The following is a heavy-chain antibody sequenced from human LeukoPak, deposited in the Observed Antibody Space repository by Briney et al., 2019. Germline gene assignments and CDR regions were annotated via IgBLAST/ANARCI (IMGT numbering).Heavy chain of an antibody. CDR3: ARDRSGYSGYDTYYYYGMDV. D-gene: IGHD5-12*01. J-gene: IGHJ6*02. CDR2: INPNSGDT. CDR1: GYTFTGYY. Sequence: GASVKASCKASGYTFTGYYIHWVRQAPGQGLEWMGWINPNSGDTNYAQKFQGRITMTMDTSISTAYMELSRLKSDDTAVYYCARDRSGYSGYDTYYYYGMDVWGQGTTVTVSS. V-gene: IGHV1-2*02.